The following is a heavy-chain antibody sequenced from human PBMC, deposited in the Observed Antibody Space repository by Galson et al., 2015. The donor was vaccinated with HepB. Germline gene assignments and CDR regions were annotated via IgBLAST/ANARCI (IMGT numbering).Heavy chain of an antibody. J-gene: IGHJ4*02. CDR3: AEGEYTSSWSFAK. V-gene: IGHV6-1*01. CDR2: TFYRSKWYT. CDR1: GDSVSSSSGA. D-gene: IGHD6-13*01. Sequence: CAISGDSVSSSSGAWNWIRQSPSGGLEWLGRTFYRSKWYTEYALSVKSRITIRPDTSKNQLSLQLNSVTPEDTAVYYCAEGEYTSSWSFAKWGQGTLVTVSS.